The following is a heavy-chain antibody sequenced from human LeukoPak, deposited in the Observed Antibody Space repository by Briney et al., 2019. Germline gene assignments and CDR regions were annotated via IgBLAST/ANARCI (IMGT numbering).Heavy chain of an antibody. CDR3: ARRAGGYSHPYDY. Sequence: GGSLRLSCAASGFTFSSYGMHWVRQAPGKGLEWVAFIRYDGSNKYYADSVEGRFTISRDNSKNTLYMQMNSLRAGDTAVYYCARRAGGYSHPYDYWGQGILVTVSS. J-gene: IGHJ4*02. V-gene: IGHV3-30*02. D-gene: IGHD4-23*01. CDR1: GFTFSSYG. CDR2: IRYDGSNK.